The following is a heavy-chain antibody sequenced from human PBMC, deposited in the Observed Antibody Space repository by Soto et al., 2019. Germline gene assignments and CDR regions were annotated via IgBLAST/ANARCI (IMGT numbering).Heavy chain of an antibody. CDR1: GGSFDTYY. CDR2: SNHRGSN. CDR3: ARGGSSDWQVALDM. D-gene: IGHD6-19*01. V-gene: IGHV4-34*01. Sequence: PSETLSLTCVVSGGSFDTYYWNWIRQSPGKGLEWIGESNHRGSNNYSPSLKSRVTISLDTSKNQFSLKLTPVTAADTAVYYCARGGSSDWQVALDMWGQGTMVTVSS. J-gene: IGHJ3*02.